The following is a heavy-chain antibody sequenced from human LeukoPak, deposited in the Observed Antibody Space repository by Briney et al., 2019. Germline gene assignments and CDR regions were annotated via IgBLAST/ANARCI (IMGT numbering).Heavy chain of an antibody. CDR2: INHSGST. V-gene: IGHV4-34*01. Sequence: PSETLSLTCAVYGGSFSGYYWSWIRQPPGKGLEWIGEINHSGSTNYNPSLKSRVTISVDTSKNQFSLKLSSVTAADTAVYYCARHPGDCSGGSCYRLDYYYGMDVWGQGTTVTVSS. CDR1: GGSFSGYY. CDR3: ARHPGDCSGGSCYRLDYYYGMDV. D-gene: IGHD2-15*01. J-gene: IGHJ6*02.